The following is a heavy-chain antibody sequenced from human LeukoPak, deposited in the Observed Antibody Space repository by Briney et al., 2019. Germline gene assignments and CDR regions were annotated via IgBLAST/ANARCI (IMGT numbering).Heavy chain of an antibody. CDR2: IWYDGSNK. Sequence: GGSLRLSCAASGFTFSSYGMHWVRQAPGKGLEWVAVIWYDGSNKYYADSVKGRFTISRDNSKNTLYLQMNSLRAEDTAVYYCAREHIVVVTATRAYYFDHWGQGTLVTVSS. D-gene: IGHD2-21*02. V-gene: IGHV3-33*01. J-gene: IGHJ4*02. CDR1: GFTFSSYG. CDR3: AREHIVVVTATRAYYFDH.